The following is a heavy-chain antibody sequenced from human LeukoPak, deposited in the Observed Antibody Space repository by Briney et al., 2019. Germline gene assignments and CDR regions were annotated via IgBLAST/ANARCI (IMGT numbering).Heavy chain of an antibody. CDR3: ASNNWNDDRIDY. Sequence: GGSLRLSCAASGFTFSSYWVSWVRQAPGKGLEWVANIKQDGSEKYYVDSVKGRFTISRDNAKNSLYLQMNSLRAEDTAVYYCASNNWNDDRIDYWGQGTLVTVSS. CDR1: GFTFSSYW. J-gene: IGHJ4*02. CDR2: IKQDGSEK. D-gene: IGHD1-1*01. V-gene: IGHV3-7*01.